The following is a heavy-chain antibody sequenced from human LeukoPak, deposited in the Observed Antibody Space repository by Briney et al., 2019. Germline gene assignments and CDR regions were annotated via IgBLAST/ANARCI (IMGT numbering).Heavy chain of an antibody. V-gene: IGHV1-18*01. Sequence: GASVKVSCKASGYTFTSYGISWVRQAPGQGLEWMGWISAYNGNTNYAQKLQGRVTMTTDTSTSTAYMELRSLRSDDTAVYYCARDNPDHIVVVNRPYPLDYWGQGTLVTVSS. CDR3: ARDNPDHIVVVNRPYPLDY. J-gene: IGHJ4*02. CDR2: ISAYNGNT. CDR1: GYTFTSYG. D-gene: IGHD2-21*01.